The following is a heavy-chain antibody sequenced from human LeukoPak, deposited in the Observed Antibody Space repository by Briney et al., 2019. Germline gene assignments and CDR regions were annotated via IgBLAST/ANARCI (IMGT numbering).Heavy chain of an antibody. CDR3: ATTTDYDSSGYSAFDI. CDR1: GFTVSSNY. CDR2: IYSGGST. Sequence: GGSLRLSCAASGFTVSSNYMSWVRQAPGKGLEWVSVIYSGGSTYYADSVKGRFTISRDNSKNTLYLQMNSLGAEDTAVYYCATTTDYDSSGYSAFDIWGQGTMVTVSS. J-gene: IGHJ3*02. D-gene: IGHD3-22*01. V-gene: IGHV3-66*01.